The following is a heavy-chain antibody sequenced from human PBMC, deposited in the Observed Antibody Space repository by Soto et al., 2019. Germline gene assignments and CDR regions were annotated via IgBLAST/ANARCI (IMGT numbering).Heavy chain of an antibody. CDR3: ARALRYFDWHRGVQYNWFDP. CDR2: IYHSGST. J-gene: IGHJ5*02. CDR1: GGSISSGGYS. V-gene: IGHV4-30-2*01. D-gene: IGHD3-9*01. Sequence: PSETLSLTCAVSGGSISSGGYSWSWIRQPPGKGLEWIGYIYHSGSTYYNPSLKSRVTISVDRSKNQFSLKLSSVTAADTAVYYCARALRYFDWHRGVQYNWFDPWGQGTLVTVSS.